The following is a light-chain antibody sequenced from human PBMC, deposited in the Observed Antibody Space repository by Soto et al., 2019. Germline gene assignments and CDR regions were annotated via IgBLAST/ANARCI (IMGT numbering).Light chain of an antibody. V-gene: IGLV2-14*01. J-gene: IGLJ2*01. CDR1: NSDIGRYKF. CDR3: SSSTNTNTLVI. CDR2: EGT. Sequence: SVLTQPASVSGSPGQSITISCTGTNSDIGRYKFVSWFQQHPGKAPKLMIFEGTNRPSGVSNRFSGSKPGNTASLTISGLQAEDEAIYFCSSSTNTNTLVIFGGGTKVTV.